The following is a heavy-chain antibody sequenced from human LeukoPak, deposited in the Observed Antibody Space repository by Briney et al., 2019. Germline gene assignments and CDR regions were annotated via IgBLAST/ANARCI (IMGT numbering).Heavy chain of an antibody. CDR3: AKGTMDGGQYYYDTS. CDR1: GFTFSSYA. CDR2: ISGSGGVT. D-gene: IGHD3-22*01. V-gene: IGHV3-23*01. Sequence: PGGSLRLSCAASGFTFSSYAMSWVRQAPGKGLEWASAISGSGGVTYYADSVKGRFTISRDNSKNTLYLQMNSLRAEDTAVYYCAKGTMDGGQYYYDTSGGQGTLVTVSS. J-gene: IGHJ4*02.